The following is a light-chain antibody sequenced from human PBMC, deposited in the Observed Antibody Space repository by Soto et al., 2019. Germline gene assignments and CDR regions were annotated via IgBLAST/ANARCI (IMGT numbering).Light chain of an antibody. CDR1: SSDVGGYNF. Sequence: QSALTQPASVSGSPGQSITISCTGTSSDVGGYNFVSWYQQHPGKAPKLMIYEVSNRLSGVSDRFSGSKSGNTASLTISGLQAEDEADYYCSSYAGSNKSVFGTGTKLTVL. CDR3: SSYAGSNKSV. V-gene: IGLV2-14*01. CDR2: EVS. J-gene: IGLJ1*01.